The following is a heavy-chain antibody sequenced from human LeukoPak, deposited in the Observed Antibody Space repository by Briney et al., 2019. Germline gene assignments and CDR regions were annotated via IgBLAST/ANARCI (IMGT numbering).Heavy chain of an antibody. J-gene: IGHJ4*02. D-gene: IGHD6-19*01. CDR2: IKQDGSEK. V-gene: IGHV3-7*04. Sequence: GGSLRLSCAASGFPFSIYTMNGIRQAPGKGLEWVANIKQDGSEKNYVDSVKGRFTISRDNAKNSLYLQMNSLRAEDTAVYYCVWGYISGWFNCWGQGTLVTVSS. CDR3: VWGYISGWFNC. CDR1: GFPFSIYT.